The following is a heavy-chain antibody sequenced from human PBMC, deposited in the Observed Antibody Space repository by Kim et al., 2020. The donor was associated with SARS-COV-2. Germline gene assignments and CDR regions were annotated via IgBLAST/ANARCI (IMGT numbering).Heavy chain of an antibody. CDR1: GFTFSSYS. J-gene: IGHJ5*02. Sequence: GGSLRLSCAASGFTFSSYSMNWVRQAPGKGLEWVSSISSSSSYIYYADSVKGRFTISRDNAKNSLYLQMNSLRAEDTAVYYCARDGPRCGGGDCYSWGQGTLVTVSS. CDR3: ARDGPRCGGGDCYS. V-gene: IGHV3-21*01. CDR2: ISSSSSYI. D-gene: IGHD2-21*02.